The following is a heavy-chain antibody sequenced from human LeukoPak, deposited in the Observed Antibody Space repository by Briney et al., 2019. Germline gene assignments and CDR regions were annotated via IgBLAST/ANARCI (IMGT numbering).Heavy chain of an antibody. CDR1: DDSITMYY. V-gene: IGHV4-59*01. D-gene: IGHD3-10*01. CDR3: ARVEEGYGSGRRENYYYYYMDV. CDR2: VDHTGST. J-gene: IGHJ6*03. Sequence: SETLSLTCTVSDDSITMYYWTWIRQPPGKGLEWIGYVDHTGSTKFNPSLNGRVSISRDTSKNFFSLRLRSVTAADTAVYYCARVEEGYGSGRRENYYYYYMDVWGKGTTVTISS.